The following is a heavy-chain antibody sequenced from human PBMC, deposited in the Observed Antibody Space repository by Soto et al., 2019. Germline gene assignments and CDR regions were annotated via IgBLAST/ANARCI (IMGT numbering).Heavy chain of an antibody. J-gene: IGHJ6*02. V-gene: IGHV4-34*01. CDR3: ARGSKWELRLAFHGMDV. Sequence: SETLSLTCVVSGGSLSDYFWSWIRQPPGMALEWIGEINHLGSINYNPSLKGRVTMSVDTSKNQFSLKLSSVTAADTAVYYCARGSKWELRLAFHGMDVWGQGTTVTVSS. CDR1: GGSLSDYF. D-gene: IGHD1-26*01. CDR2: INHLGSI.